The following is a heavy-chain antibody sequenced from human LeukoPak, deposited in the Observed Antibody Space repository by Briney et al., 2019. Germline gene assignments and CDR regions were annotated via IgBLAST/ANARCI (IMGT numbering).Heavy chain of an antibody. CDR1: GASISSGGYY. CDR2: IYYSGST. CDR3: ARSPVGAAEFDY. V-gene: IGHV4-31*03. D-gene: IGHD1-26*01. Sequence: SQTLSLTCTVSGASISSGGYYWSWIRQHPGKGLEWIGYIYYSGSTYYNPSLKSRVTISVDTSKNQFSLKLSSVTAADTAVYYCARSPVGAAEFDYWGQGTLVTVSS. J-gene: IGHJ4*02.